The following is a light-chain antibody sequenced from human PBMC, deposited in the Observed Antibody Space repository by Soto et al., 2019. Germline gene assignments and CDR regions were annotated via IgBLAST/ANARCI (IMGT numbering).Light chain of an antibody. V-gene: IGLV2-14*01. CDR1: SVGASNY. J-gene: IGLJ1*01. CDR2: EVS. Sequence: QSALIRPASVSGSPGQSITISCTGTSVGASNYVSWYQHHPHRAPKLLIYEVSYRPSGVSNRFSGSKSGNTASLTISGLQAEDEADYYCSSYTSSNTLEVFGIGTKVTVL. CDR3: SSYTSSNTLEV.